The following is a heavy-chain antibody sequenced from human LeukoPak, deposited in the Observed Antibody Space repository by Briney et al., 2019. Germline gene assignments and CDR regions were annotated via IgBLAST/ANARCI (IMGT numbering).Heavy chain of an antibody. CDR3: ARSSFNYYDSSGYNFDY. Sequence: GGSLRLSCAASGFTFSTYALHWVRQAPGKGLEWVALISSDGNNKYYADCVKGRFTISRDNSKNTLYLQMNSLSAEDTAVYYCARSSFNYYDSSGYNFDYWGQGTLVTVSS. CDR2: ISSDGNNK. J-gene: IGHJ4*02. D-gene: IGHD3-22*01. CDR1: GFTFSTYA. V-gene: IGHV3-30-3*01.